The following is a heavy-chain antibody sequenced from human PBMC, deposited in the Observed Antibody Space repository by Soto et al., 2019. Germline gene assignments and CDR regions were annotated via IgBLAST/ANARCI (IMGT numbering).Heavy chain of an antibody. Sequence: SVKLSCKASGGSFSSYAISWGRQAPGQGLEWMGGIIPIFGTANYAQKFQGRVTITADESTSTAYMELSSLRSEDTAVYYCARGGIVGATNYFDYWGQGTLVTVSS. D-gene: IGHD1-26*01. CDR1: GGSFSSYA. CDR2: IIPIFGTA. CDR3: ARGGIVGATNYFDY. V-gene: IGHV1-69*13. J-gene: IGHJ4*02.